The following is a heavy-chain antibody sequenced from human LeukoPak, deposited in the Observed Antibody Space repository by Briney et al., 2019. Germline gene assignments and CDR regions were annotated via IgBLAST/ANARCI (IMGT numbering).Heavy chain of an antibody. CDR2: VDYTGIT. D-gene: IGHD2-2*01. V-gene: IGHV4-39*07. J-gene: IGHJ6*02. CDR1: GGSISSSGYY. CDR3: ARRTSVLGMDV. Sequence: PSETLSLTCTVSGGSISSSGYYWGWIRQPPGKGLEWIGSVDYTGITSHSPSLKSRVTISVDTSKNQFSLKLSSVTAADTAVYYCARRTSVLGMDVWGQGTTVTVSS.